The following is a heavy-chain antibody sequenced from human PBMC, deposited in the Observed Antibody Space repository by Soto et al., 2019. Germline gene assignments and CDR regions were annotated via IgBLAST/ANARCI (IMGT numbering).Heavy chain of an antibody. Sequence: PSETLSLTCTVSGGSISDYYWSWIRQPPGKGLEWVGYVYYTGSTNYNPPLKSRVTISVDTSKNQFSLKLSSVTAADTAVYYCVKGGSASYPLWGQGTLVTVSS. CDR3: VKGGSASYPL. CDR2: VYYTGST. CDR1: GGSISDYY. V-gene: IGHV4-59*08. J-gene: IGHJ4*02. D-gene: IGHD3-10*01.